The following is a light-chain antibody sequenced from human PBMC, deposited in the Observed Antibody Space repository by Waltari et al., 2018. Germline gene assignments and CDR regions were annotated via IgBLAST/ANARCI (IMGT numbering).Light chain of an antibody. CDR3: NSYTGSSSWV. V-gene: IGLV2-14*03. CDR1: AIDVRFYNY. J-gene: IGLJ3*02. Sequence: SALTQPSSVPGSPGQSFTISCIGTAIDVRFYNYVPWYQQPPGKAPKVIIYDFSERPSGVSNRFSGSKSGNSAFLTISGLQAEDEADYYCNSYTGSSSWVVGGGTKLTV. CDR2: DFS.